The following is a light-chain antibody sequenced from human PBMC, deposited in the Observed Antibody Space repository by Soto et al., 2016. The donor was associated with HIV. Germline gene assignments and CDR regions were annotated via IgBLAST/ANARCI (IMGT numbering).Light chain of an antibody. V-gene: IGKV1-9*01. Sequence: DIQMTQSPSSLSASVGDRVTITCRASQSISSYLNWYQQKPGKAPKLLIYAASTLQSGVPSRFSGSGSGTEFTLTISSLQPEDFATYYCQQLXSYPLTFGGGTKVEIK. J-gene: IGKJ4*01. CDR3: QQLXSYPLT. CDR1: QSISSY. CDR2: AAS.